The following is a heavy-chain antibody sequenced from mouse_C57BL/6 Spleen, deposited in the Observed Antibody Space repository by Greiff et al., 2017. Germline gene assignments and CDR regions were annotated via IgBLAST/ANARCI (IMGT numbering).Heavy chain of an antibody. D-gene: IGHD4-1*01. Sequence: QVQLQQPGTELVKPGASVRLSCKASGYTFTSYWMHWVKQRPGQGLEWIGNINPSNGGTNYNEKFKSKATLTVDKSSSTAYMQLSSLTSEDSAVYYCARFPGPYYAMDYWGQGASVTVSS. CDR3: ARFPGPYYAMDY. J-gene: IGHJ4*01. CDR2: INPSNGGT. CDR1: GYTFTSYW. V-gene: IGHV1-53*01.